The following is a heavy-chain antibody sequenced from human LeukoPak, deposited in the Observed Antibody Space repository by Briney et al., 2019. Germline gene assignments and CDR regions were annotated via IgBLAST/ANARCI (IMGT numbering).Heavy chain of an antibody. J-gene: IGHJ4*02. CDR3: AKLHNLNCDY. V-gene: IGHV3-30*18. CDR1: GFSFNTYG. CDR2: ISYDGSNK. D-gene: IGHD1-14*01. Sequence: PGGSLRLSCAASGFSFNTYGMHWVRQGPGKGLEWVAVISYDGSNKWYADSVKGRFTISRDNSKNTLYLQMNSLRPEDTAVYYCAKLHNLNCDYWGLGTLVTVSS.